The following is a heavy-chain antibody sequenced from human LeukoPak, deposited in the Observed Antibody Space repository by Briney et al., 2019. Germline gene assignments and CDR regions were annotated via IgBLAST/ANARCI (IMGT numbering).Heavy chain of an antibody. D-gene: IGHD6-13*01. Sequence: SETLSLTCSVSGDSISIYYWSWIRQPPGKGLEWIGSIYHSGSTYYNPSLKSRVTISVDTSKNQFSLKLSSVTAADTAVYYCARESIAAAPRDYWGQGTLVTVSS. J-gene: IGHJ4*02. CDR1: GDSISIYY. V-gene: IGHV4-38-2*02. CDR3: ARESIAAAPRDY. CDR2: IYHSGST.